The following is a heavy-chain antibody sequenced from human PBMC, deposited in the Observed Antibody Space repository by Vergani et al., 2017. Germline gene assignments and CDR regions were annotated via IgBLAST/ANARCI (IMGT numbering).Heavy chain of an antibody. CDR1: GGTFSSYA. V-gene: IGHV1-69*01. Sequence: QVQLVQSGAEVKKPGSSVKVSCKASGGTFSSYAISWVRQAPGQGLEWMGGILPIFGTANYAQKFQGRVTITADESTSTAYMELSSLRSEDTAVYYYARAGEVEMATMPFDYWGQGTLVTVSS. J-gene: IGHJ4*02. CDR3: ARAGEVEMATMPFDY. CDR2: ILPIFGTA. D-gene: IGHD5-24*01.